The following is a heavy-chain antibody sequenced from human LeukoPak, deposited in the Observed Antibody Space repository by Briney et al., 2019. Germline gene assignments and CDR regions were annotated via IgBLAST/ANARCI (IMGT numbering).Heavy chain of an antibody. Sequence: SETLSLTCAVYGGSFSGYYWSWIRQPPGKGLDWIGEINHSGSTNYNPSLKSRVTISVDTSKNQFSLKLSSVTAADTAVYYCARFSSSLGYFDYWGQETLVTVSS. J-gene: IGHJ4*02. CDR1: GGSFSGYY. CDR3: ARFSSSLGYFDY. V-gene: IGHV4-34*01. D-gene: IGHD6-13*01. CDR2: INHSGST.